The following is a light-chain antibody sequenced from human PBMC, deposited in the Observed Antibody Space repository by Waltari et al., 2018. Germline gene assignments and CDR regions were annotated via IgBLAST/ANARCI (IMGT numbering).Light chain of an antibody. J-gene: IGLJ3*02. V-gene: IGLV8-61*01. CDR2: KAN. CDR1: SGSLSTTSY. Sequence: QTVVTQEPSLSVSPGGTVTLTCALSSGSLSTTSYATWYQQTPGQAPRTLVYKANRRFSGVPGRFSWSLLGNTGALPNTGAQADDESCYFCALFNGSGLWVFRGGAKLTVL. CDR3: ALFNGSGLWV.